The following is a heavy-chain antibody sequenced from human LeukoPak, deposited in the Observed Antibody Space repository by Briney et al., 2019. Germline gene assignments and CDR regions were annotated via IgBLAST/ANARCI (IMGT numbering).Heavy chain of an antibody. V-gene: IGHV3-48*01. Sequence: GGSLRLSCAASGFTFSNYSMNWVRQAPGKGLEWVSYISRSGSTIYYADSVKGRFIISRDNAENSPYLQMSSLRAEDTAVYYCARDVGVATFPYNWFDPWGQGTLITVSS. CDR2: ISRSGSTI. CDR1: GFTFSNYS. J-gene: IGHJ5*02. CDR3: ARDVGVATFPYNWFDP. D-gene: IGHD5-12*01.